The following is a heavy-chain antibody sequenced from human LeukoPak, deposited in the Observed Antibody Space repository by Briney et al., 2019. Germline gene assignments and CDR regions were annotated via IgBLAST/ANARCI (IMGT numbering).Heavy chain of an antibody. J-gene: IGHJ4*02. CDR1: GFTFSNYA. D-gene: IGHD3-16*01. Sequence: GGSLRLSCAASGFTFSNYAMSWVRQAPGKGLEWVSAISGSGGSTYYADSVKGRFTISRDNSKNTLYLQMNSLRAEDTAVYYCARLAVYVWGSHNFDYWGQGTLVAVSS. V-gene: IGHV3-23*01. CDR2: ISGSGGST. CDR3: ARLAVYVWGSHNFDY.